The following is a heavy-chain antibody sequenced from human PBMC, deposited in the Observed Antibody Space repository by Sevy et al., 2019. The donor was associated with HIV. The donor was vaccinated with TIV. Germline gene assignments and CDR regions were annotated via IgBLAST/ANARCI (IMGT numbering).Heavy chain of an antibody. D-gene: IGHD1-1*01. CDR3: ALERRSSDVAEYFQN. Sequence: GGSLRLSCAASGFTFNKYSMHWVRQAPGKGLEWVSSISFDATNNHYPVVVKGRFTSARDNFQNSLFLQMDSPGPEDTSVYYCALERRSSDVAEYFQNWGQGTLVTVSS. J-gene: IGHJ1*01. CDR1: GFTFNKYS. V-gene: IGHV3-30-3*01. CDR2: ISFDATNN.